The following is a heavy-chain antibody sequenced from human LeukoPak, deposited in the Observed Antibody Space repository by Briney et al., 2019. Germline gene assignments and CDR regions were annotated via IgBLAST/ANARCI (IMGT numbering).Heavy chain of an antibody. CDR3: ARDLGGSGSYYFDY. CDR2: IWYDGSNK. V-gene: IGHV3-33*01. D-gene: IGHD3-10*01. Sequence: GRSLRLSCAASGFTFSSYGMRWVRQAPGKGLEWVAVIWYDGSNKYYADSVKGRFTISRDNSKNTLYLQMNSLRAEDTAVYYCARDLGGSGSYYFDYWGQGTLVTVSS. J-gene: IGHJ4*02. CDR1: GFTFSSYG.